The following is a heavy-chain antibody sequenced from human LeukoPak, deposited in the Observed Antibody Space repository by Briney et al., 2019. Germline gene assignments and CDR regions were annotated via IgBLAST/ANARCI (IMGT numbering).Heavy chain of an antibody. CDR1: GYSFTSYW. CDR2: IYPGDSDT. V-gene: IGHV5-51*01. D-gene: IGHD5-12*01. CDR3: ARSRSYSGYEKVYYFDY. J-gene: IGHJ4*02. Sequence: GESLKISCKGSGYSFTSYWIGWVRQMPGKGLGWMGIIYPGDSDTSYSPSFQGQVTISADKSISNAYLQWRSLKASDTAMYYCARSRSYSGYEKVYYFDYWGQGTLVTVSS.